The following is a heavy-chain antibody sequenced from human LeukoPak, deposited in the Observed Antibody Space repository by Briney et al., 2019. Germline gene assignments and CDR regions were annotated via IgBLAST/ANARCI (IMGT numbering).Heavy chain of an antibody. CDR2: IYTSGST. CDR1: GGPISSYY. D-gene: IGHD5-18*01. V-gene: IGHV4-4*09. Sequence: PSETLSLTCTVSGGPISSYYWSWIRQPPGKGLEWIGYIYTSGSTNYNPSLKSRVTISVDTSKNQFSLKLSSVTAADTAVYYCARHEGYSYFDYWGQETLVTVSS. J-gene: IGHJ4*02. CDR3: ARHEGYSYFDY.